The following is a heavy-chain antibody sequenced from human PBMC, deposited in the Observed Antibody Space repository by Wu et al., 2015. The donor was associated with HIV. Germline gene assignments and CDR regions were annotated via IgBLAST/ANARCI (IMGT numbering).Heavy chain of an antibody. D-gene: IGHD5-18*01. CDR1: GYTFTSYD. J-gene: IGHJ6*02. Sequence: QVQLVQSGAEVKKPGASVKVSCKASGYTFTSYDINWVRQATGQGLEWMGWMNPNSGNTGYAQKFQGRVTMTRNTSISTAYMELSSLRSEDTAVYYCARVPRXQLWLRYYYYGMDVWGQGTTVTVSS. CDR2: MNPNSGNT. CDR3: ARVPRXQLWLRYYYYGMDV. V-gene: IGHV1-8*01.